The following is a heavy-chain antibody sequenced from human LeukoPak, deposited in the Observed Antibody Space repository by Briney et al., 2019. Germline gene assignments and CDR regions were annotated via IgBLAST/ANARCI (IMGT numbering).Heavy chain of an antibody. V-gene: IGHV3-53*01. D-gene: IGHD5-18*01. CDR2: IYSGTST. CDR3: ARGRRYNYGYGFDY. Sequence: GGSLRLSCAASGFTFSNYAMSWVRQAPGKGLEWVSVIYSGTSTNYADSVKGRFTISRDNSKNTLFLQMNSLRAEDTALYYCARGRRYNYGYGFDYWGQGTLVTVSS. CDR1: GFTFSNYA. J-gene: IGHJ4*02.